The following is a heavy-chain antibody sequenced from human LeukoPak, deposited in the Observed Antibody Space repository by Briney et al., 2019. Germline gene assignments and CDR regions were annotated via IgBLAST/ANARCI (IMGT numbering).Heavy chain of an antibody. V-gene: IGHV4-4*07. CDR2: INTSGST. CDR1: GGSISNYY. CDR3: ARSRGTTLVTRFDY. D-gene: IGHD5-18*01. J-gene: IGHJ4*02. Sequence: PSETLSLTCTVSGGSISNYYWSWIRQPAGKGLEWIGRINTSGSTDYNPSLKSRDTMSVDTAKNQFSLNLSSLTAADTAVYYCARSRGTTLVTRFDYWGQGTLVTVSS.